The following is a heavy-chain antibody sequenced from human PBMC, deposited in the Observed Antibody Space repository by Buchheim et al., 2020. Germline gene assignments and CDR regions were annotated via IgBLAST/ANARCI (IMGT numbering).Heavy chain of an antibody. Sequence: EVQLVESGGGLVKPGGSLRLSCAASGFTFSSYSMNWVRQAPGKGLEWVSSISSSSSYIYYADSVKGRFTISRDNAKNSLYLQMNSLRAEDTAVYYCARDPFTIFGVVIASFDPWGQGTL. J-gene: IGHJ5*02. CDR3: ARDPFTIFGVVIASFDP. CDR2: ISSSSSYI. D-gene: IGHD3-3*01. V-gene: IGHV3-21*01. CDR1: GFTFSSYS.